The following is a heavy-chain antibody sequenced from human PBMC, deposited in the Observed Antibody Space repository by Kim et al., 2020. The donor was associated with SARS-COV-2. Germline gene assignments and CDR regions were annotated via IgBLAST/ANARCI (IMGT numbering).Heavy chain of an antibody. CDR3: ARAPGSYYYGMDI. J-gene: IGHJ6*02. CDR1: GFTFENHG. CDR2: MWYDESVK. V-gene: IGHV3-33*03. D-gene: IGHD3-10*01. Sequence: GGSLRLSCEASGFTFENHGMHWVRQAPGKGLEWVASMWYDESVKFYPDSLKGRFTVSRDNSRNKLYLHMNSLRAEDTAVYYCARAPGSYYYGMDIWGQGTTVTVSS.